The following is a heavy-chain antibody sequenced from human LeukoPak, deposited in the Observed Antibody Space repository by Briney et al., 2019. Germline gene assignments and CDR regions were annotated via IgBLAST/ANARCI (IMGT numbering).Heavy chain of an antibody. J-gene: IGHJ4*02. Sequence: PGGSLRLSCAASGFTFSSYWMHWVRQAPGKGLVWVSRISSDGSSTTYADSVKGRVSIPRDNAKNTLYLQMNSLRAEDTAVCYCGRGGKVEQLVLARWGQGSLVTVSS. V-gene: IGHV3-74*01. CDR1: GFTFSSYW. CDR3: GRGGKVEQLVLAR. D-gene: IGHD6-13*01. CDR2: ISSDGSST.